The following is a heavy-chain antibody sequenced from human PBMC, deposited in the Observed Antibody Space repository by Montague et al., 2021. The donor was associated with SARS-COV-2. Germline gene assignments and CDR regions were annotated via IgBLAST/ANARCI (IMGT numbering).Heavy chain of an antibody. Sequence: SETLSLTCSVSGGSISGHYWSWIRQPPGEGLEWIGNFDHSGDTKYNPSLKSRATISVDTSKNQFALRRHSVTAADTAVYYCAREFRIELWQTNWYFGLWGRGTLVTVSS. J-gene: IGHJ2*01. V-gene: IGHV4-59*11. D-gene: IGHD3-16*01. CDR2: FDHSGDT. CDR1: GGSISGHY. CDR3: AREFRIELWQTNWYFGL.